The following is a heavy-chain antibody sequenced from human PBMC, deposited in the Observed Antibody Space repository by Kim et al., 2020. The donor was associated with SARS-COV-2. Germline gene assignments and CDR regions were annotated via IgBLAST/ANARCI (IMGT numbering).Heavy chain of an antibody. D-gene: IGHD2-15*01. CDR3: AKDFVPGVTGYPVYYYYYGMDV. CDR1: GFTFDDYT. Sequence: GGSLRLSCAASGFTFDDYTMHWVRQAPGKGLEWVSLISWDGGSTYYADSVKGRFTISRDNSKNSLYLQMNSLRTEDTALYYCAKDFVPGVTGYPVYYYYYGMDVWGQGTTVTVSS. CDR2: ISWDGGST. V-gene: IGHV3-43*01. J-gene: IGHJ6*02.